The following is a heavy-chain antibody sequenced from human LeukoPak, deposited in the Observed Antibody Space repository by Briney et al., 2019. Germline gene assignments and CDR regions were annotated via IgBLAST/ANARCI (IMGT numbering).Heavy chain of an antibody. CDR3: AELGITMIGGV. CDR2: ISSSGSTI. Sequence: GGSLRLSCAASGFTFSSYAMSWVRQAPGKGLEWVSYISSSGSTIYYADSVKGRFTISRDNAKDSLYLQMNSLRAEDTAVYYCAELGITMIGGVWGKGTTVTISS. CDR1: GFTFSSYA. V-gene: IGHV3-48*03. J-gene: IGHJ6*04. D-gene: IGHD3-10*02.